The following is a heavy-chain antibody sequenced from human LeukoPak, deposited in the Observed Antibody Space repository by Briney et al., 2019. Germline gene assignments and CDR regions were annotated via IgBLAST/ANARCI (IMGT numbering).Heavy chain of an antibody. D-gene: IGHD4-17*01. V-gene: IGHV4-34*01. CDR2: INHSGST. CDR1: GGSFSGYY. CDR3: AGSNDYGDYELDY. J-gene: IGHJ4*02. Sequence: PSETLSLTCAVYGGSFSGYYWSWIRQPPGKGLEWIGEINHSGSTSYNPSLKSRVTISVDTSKNQFSLKLSSVTAADTAVYYCAGSNDYGDYELDYWGQGTLVTVSS.